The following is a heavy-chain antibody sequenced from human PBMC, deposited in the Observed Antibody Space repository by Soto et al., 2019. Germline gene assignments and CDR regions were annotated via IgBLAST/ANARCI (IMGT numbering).Heavy chain of an antibody. Sequence: GGSLRLPCVASGFTFSRHWMHWVRQAPGKGLVWVSRVDLDGSTTHYADSVKGRFTISRDNSKSTLYLQVNSLRAEDTALYYCAKGRSYYYYYGVDVWGQGTTVTAP. CDR1: GFTFSRHW. J-gene: IGHJ6*02. V-gene: IGHV3-74*01. CDR3: AKGRSYYYYYGVDV. CDR2: VDLDGSTT.